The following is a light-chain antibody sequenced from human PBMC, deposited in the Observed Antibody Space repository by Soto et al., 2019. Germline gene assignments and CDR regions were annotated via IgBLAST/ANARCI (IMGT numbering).Light chain of an antibody. V-gene: IGKV3-11*01. CDR3: QQRSNWPPIT. J-gene: IGKJ5*01. CDR2: DAS. CDR1: QSVSTD. Sequence: EIVLTQSPATLSLSPGERATLSCRASQSVSTDLAWYQQKPGQAPRLLISDASNRATGIPARFSGSGSGADFTLTISSLEPEDFAVYYCQQRSNWPPITFGQGTRLAIK.